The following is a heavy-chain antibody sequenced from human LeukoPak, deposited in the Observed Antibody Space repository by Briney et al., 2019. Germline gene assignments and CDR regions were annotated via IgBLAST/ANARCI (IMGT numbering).Heavy chain of an antibody. CDR2: LSHSGST. V-gene: IGHV4-61*01. CDR3: ARAVGAVYWYFDP. Sequence: SETLSLTCAISGVSVGSNNYYWTWIRQSPGRGLEWIGYLSHSGSTNYNPSLESRVAISVDASKNQLSLKLSSVTAADTARYYCARAVGAVYWYFDPWGRGTLVTVSS. D-gene: IGHD1-26*01. CDR1: GVSVGSNNYY. J-gene: IGHJ2*01.